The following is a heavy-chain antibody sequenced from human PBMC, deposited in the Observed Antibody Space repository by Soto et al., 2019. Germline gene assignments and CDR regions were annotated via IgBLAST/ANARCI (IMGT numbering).Heavy chain of an antibody. Sequence: EVQLVESGGGLVQPGGSLRLSCVASGFIFGNYWMHWVRQAPGKGLVWVSRIKSGEVGISYADSVKGRFTISRDNAKNTLYLQMNSLRVEVTAVYYCARGGADILTGPLDYWGQGTLVTVSS. CDR1: GFIFGNYW. D-gene: IGHD3-9*01. J-gene: IGHJ4*02. V-gene: IGHV3-74*01. CDR2: IKSGEVGI. CDR3: ARGGADILTGPLDY.